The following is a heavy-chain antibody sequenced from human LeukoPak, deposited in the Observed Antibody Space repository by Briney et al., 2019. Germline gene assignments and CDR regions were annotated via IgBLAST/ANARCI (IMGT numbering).Heavy chain of an antibody. Sequence: GGSLRLSCAASGLSFSSYGMHWVRQAPGKGLERVANIKQDGSEKTYADSVRGRFTIFRDNAKDTVYLQMNSLRAEDSAIYYCAREGFYFFDFWGQGTLVTVSS. V-gene: IGHV3-7*01. CDR1: GLSFSSYG. CDR2: IKQDGSEK. CDR3: AREGFYFFDF. J-gene: IGHJ4*01.